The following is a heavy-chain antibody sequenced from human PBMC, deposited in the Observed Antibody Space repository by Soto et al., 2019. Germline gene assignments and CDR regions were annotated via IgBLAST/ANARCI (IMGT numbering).Heavy chain of an antibody. V-gene: IGHV4-30-2*01. CDR2: IYHSGTT. J-gene: IGHJ4*02. CDR3: ARLGGYYQALDS. CDR1: GGSISSGGYS. D-gene: IGHD3-22*01. Sequence: SETLSLTCAVSGGSISSGGYSWSWIRQPPGEGLEWIGYIYHSGTTTYNPSLKSRVSISVDTSKNEVSLKLTSVTAADTAVYYCARLGGYYQALDSWGQGTVVTVSS.